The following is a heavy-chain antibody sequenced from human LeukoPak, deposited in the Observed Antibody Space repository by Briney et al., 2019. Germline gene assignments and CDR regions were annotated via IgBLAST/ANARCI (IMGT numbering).Heavy chain of an antibody. CDR3: ARADSSGWYFSGWFDP. CDR1: GGSFSAFY. CDR2: IYYTGTT. V-gene: IGHV4-34*01. J-gene: IGHJ5*02. D-gene: IGHD6-19*01. Sequence: PSETLSLTCKGYGGSFSAFYWSWIRQPPGKSLEWLGSIYYTGTTFYNPSLKSRVTISIDTSKNQFSLNLTSLTAADTAVYYCARADSSGWYFSGWFDPWGQGTPVTVSS.